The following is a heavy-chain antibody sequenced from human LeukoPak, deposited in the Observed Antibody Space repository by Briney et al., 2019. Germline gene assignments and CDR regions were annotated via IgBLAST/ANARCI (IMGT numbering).Heavy chain of an antibody. CDR1: GGTISRYY. J-gene: IGHJ4*02. V-gene: IGHV4-59*01. CDR2: IYYSGTT. CDR3: ARGPTRNYFDY. Sequence: SETLSLTXTVSGGTISRYYWSWIRQPPGKGLEWIGYIYYSGTTNYNPSLTSRVTISVDTSKNQFSLKLSSVTAADTAVYYCARGPTRNYFDYWGQGTLVTVSS.